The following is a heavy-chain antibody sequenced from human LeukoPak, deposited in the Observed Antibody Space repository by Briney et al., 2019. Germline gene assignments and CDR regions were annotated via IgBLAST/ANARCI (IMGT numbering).Heavy chain of an antibody. CDR1: GFTFSSYW. CDR3: AKDPCPHTAFNWFDT. CDR2: IKVDGSIT. Sequence: GGSLRLSCAASGFTFSSYWMHWVRQAPGKGLAWVSRIKVDGSITDYADSVRGRFTISRDNAKNTLYLQMDSLRVDDTAVYYCAKDPCPHTAFNWFDTWGQGTLVTVSS. J-gene: IGHJ5*02. V-gene: IGHV3-74*01.